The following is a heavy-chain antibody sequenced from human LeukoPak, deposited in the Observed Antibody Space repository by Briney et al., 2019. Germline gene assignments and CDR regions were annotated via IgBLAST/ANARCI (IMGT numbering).Heavy chain of an antibody. V-gene: IGHV1-3*01. J-gene: IGHJ4*02. D-gene: IGHD3-9*01. CDR2: INAGNGNT. CDR3: ARGYYDILTGYYPFDY. CDR1: GYTFTSYA. Sequence: GASVKVSCKASGYTFTSYAMHWVRQAPGQRLEWMGWINAGNGNTKYSQKFQGRVTITRDTSASTAYMELSSLRSEDTAMYYCARGYYDILTGYYPFDYWGQGTLVTVSS.